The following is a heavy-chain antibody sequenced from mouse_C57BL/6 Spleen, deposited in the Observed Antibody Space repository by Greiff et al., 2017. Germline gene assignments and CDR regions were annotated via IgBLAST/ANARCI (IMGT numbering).Heavy chain of an antibody. J-gene: IGHJ2*01. CDR2: VDPSDSYT. V-gene: IGHV1-69*01. CDR1: GYTFTSYW. D-gene: IGHD4-1*01. Sequence: QVQLQQPGAELVMPGASVKLSCKASGYTFTSYWMHWVKQRPGQGLEWIGEVDPSDSYTNYNQKFKGKSTLTVDKSSSPAYMQLSRLTSEDSAVYSFARIWDGRALGYWGQGTTLTVSS. CDR3: ARIWDGRALGY.